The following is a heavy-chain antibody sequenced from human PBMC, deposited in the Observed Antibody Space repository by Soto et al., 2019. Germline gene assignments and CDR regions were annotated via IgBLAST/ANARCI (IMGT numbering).Heavy chain of an antibody. J-gene: IGHJ5*02. CDR3: ARHSPYGDYLSVWFDP. Sequence: LSLTFTVSGGSISSSSYYLGWIRHPPGKVLEWIGSIYYSGSTYYNPSLKSRVTISVDTSKNQFSLKLSSVTAADTAVYYCARHSPYGDYLSVWFDPWGQGTLVTVSS. V-gene: IGHV4-39*01. CDR2: IYYSGST. CDR1: GGSISSSSYY. D-gene: IGHD4-17*01.